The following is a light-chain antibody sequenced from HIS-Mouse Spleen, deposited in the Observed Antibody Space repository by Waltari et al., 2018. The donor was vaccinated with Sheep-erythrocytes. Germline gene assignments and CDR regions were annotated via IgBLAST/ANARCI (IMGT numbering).Light chain of an antibody. CDR3: QQSYSTPQFT. V-gene: IGKV1-39*01. CDR1: QSISSY. Sequence: DIQMTQSPSSLSASVGDRVTITCRASQSISSYVTWYQQKPGKAPKLLIYAATSLQSGVPSRFSGSGSGTDFTLTISSLQPEDFATYYCQQSYSTPQFTFGPGTKVDIK. CDR2: AAT. J-gene: IGKJ3*01.